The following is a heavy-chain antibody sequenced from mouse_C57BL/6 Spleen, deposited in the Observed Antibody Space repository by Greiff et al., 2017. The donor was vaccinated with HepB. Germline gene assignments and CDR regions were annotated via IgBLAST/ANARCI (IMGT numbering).Heavy chain of an antibody. V-gene: IGHV5-9*01. J-gene: IGHJ2*01. CDR3: ARHRGKYVKDYFDY. Sequence: EVQLVESGGGLVKPGGSLKLSCAASGFTFSSYTMSWVRQTPEKRLEWVATISGGGGNTYYPDSVKGRFTISRDNTKNTLYLQMSSLRSEDTALYYCARHRGKYVKDYFDYWGRGTTLTVSS. CDR1: GFTFSSYT. D-gene: IGHD1-3*01. CDR2: ISGGGGNT.